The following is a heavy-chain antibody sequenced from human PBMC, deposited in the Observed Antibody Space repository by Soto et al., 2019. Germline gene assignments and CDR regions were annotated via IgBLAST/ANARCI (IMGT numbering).Heavy chain of an antibody. J-gene: IGHJ6*02. V-gene: IGHV3-23*01. D-gene: IGHD3-3*01. CDR1: GFTFSSYA. Sequence: GGSLRLSCAASGFTFSSYAMSWVRQAPGKGLEWVSAISGSGGSTYYADSVKGRFTISRDNSKNTLYLQMNSLRAEDTAVYYCARLLRFLEWPHYYYYGMDVWGQGTTVTVSS. CDR2: ISGSGGST. CDR3: ARLLRFLEWPHYYYYGMDV.